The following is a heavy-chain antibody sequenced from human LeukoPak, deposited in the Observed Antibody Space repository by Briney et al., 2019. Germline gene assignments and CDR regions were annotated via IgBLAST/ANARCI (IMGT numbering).Heavy chain of an antibody. CDR1: GFTFSSYE. Sequence: GGSLRLSCAASGFTFSSYEMNWVRQAPGKGLGWVSYISSSGSTIYYADSVKGRFTISRDNAKNSLYLQMNSLRAEDTAVYYCAELGITMIGGVWGKGPTVTISS. CDR3: AELGITMIGGV. CDR2: ISSSGSTI. V-gene: IGHV3-48*03. D-gene: IGHD3-10*02. J-gene: IGHJ6*04.